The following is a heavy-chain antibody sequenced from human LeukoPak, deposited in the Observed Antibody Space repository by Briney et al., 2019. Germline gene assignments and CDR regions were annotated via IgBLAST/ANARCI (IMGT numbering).Heavy chain of an antibody. CDR3: ARDSPYSGSYRFDY. Sequence: GGSLRLSCAASGFTFSSYAMSWVRQAPGKGLEWVSAISGSGGSTYYADSVKGRFTISRDNAKNSLYLQMNSLRAEDTAVYYCARDSPYSGSYRFDYWGQGTLVTVSS. V-gene: IGHV3-23*01. D-gene: IGHD1-26*01. CDR2: ISGSGGST. J-gene: IGHJ4*02. CDR1: GFTFSSYA.